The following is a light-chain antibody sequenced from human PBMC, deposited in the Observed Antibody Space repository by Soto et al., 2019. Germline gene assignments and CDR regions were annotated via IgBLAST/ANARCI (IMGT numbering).Light chain of an antibody. CDR1: SSNIGAGYD. J-gene: IGLJ1*01. CDR3: KSYDNSLSAYV. CDR2: GNS. V-gene: IGLV1-40*01. Sequence: QSVLAQPPSVSGAPGQRVTISCTGSSSNIGAGYDVHWYQQLPGTAPKLLIYGNSRRPSGVPDRFSGSKSGTSASLAITGTQAPDDADYYSKSYDNSLSAYVFGTGTKVTV.